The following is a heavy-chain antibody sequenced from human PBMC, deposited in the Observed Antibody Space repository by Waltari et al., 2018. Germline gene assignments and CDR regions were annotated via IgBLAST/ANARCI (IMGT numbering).Heavy chain of an antibody. CDR3: AKEICSTSCYDYYYYGMDV. D-gene: IGHD2-2*01. V-gene: IGHV3-30*18. CDR1: GFTFSSYG. Sequence: GFTFSSYGMHWVRQAPGKGLEWVAVISYDGSNKYYADSVKGRFTISRDNSKNTLYLQMNSLRAEDTAVYYCAKEICSTSCYDYYYYGMDVWGQGTTVTVSS. J-gene: IGHJ6*02. CDR2: ISYDGSNK.